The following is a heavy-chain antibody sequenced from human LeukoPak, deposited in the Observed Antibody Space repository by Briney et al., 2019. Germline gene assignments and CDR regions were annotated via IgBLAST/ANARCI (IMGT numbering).Heavy chain of an antibody. Sequence: SETLSLTCTVSGGSMSNYYWSWIRQPPGKGLEWIGYVYYSGSTNYNPSLKSRVTISVETSKNQFSLQLSSVTAADTAVYYCARDPRSHSSSWYWYFDLWGRGTLVTVSS. V-gene: IGHV4-59*01. J-gene: IGHJ2*01. D-gene: IGHD6-13*01. CDR2: VYYSGST. CDR3: ARDPRSHSSSWYWYFDL. CDR1: GGSMSNYY.